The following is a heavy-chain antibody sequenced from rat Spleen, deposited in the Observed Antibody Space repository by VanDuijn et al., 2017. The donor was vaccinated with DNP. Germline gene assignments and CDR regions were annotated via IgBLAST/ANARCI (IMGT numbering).Heavy chain of an antibody. CDR1: GFAFSNSD. CDR2: IRYDGGTT. D-gene: IGHD4-3*01. CDR3: VRWNSGHFDY. J-gene: IGHJ2*01. V-gene: IGHV5-22*01. Sequence: EVQLVESGGGLVQPGRFMKLSCAASGFAFSNSDMAWIRQAPTKGLEWVAYIRYDGGTTKYGDSVKGRFTISRDNAKNTLYLQMNSLRSEDMATYYCVRWNSGHFDYWGQGVMVPVSS.